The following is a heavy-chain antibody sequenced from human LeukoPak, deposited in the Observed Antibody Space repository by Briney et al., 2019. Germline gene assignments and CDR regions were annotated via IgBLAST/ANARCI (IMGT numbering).Heavy chain of an antibody. CDR1: GGSFSGNY. CDR2: INHSGST. CDR3: ARGRYYGSGSYYTNY. V-gene: IGHV4-34*01. Sequence: SETLSLTCAVYGGSFSGNYWSWIRQPPGKGLEWIGEINHSGSTNYNPSLKSRVTISVDTSKNQFSLKLSSVTAADTAVYYCARGRYYGSGSYYTNYWGQGTLVTVSS. J-gene: IGHJ4*02. D-gene: IGHD3-10*01.